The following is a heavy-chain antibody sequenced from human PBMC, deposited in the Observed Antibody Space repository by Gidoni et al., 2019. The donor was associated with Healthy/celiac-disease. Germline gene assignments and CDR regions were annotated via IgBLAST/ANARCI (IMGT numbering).Heavy chain of an antibody. CDR1: GGSFSGYY. D-gene: IGHD2-2*01. CDR3: ARGSVIEGSTSSLVVRDYYYYGMDV. J-gene: IGHJ6*02. Sequence: QVQLQQWGAGLLKPSETLSLTCAVYGGSFSGYYWSWIRQPPGKGLEWIGEINHSGSTNYNPSLKSRVTISVDTSKNQFSLKLSSVTAADTAVYYCARGSVIEGSTSSLVVRDYYYYGMDVWGQGTTVTVSS. CDR2: INHSGST. V-gene: IGHV4-34*01.